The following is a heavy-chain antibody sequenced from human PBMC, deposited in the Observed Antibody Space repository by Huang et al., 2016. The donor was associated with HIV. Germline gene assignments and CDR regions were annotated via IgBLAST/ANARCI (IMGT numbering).Heavy chain of an antibody. J-gene: IGHJ1*01. CDR1: GDSINRNTFY. CDR3: ARTGVAVSDDPEYFQH. Sequence: LQESGPGLVGPSETLSLTCAVSGDSINRNTFYWGWIRRPPGKALEWIGSIYYSGTTYYNPALKRRARIAVDASKNRIFLHLRSVTAADTGVYYCARTGVAVSDDPEYFQHWGQGALVTIS. D-gene: IGHD3-3*01. CDR2: IYYSGTT. V-gene: IGHV4-39*02.